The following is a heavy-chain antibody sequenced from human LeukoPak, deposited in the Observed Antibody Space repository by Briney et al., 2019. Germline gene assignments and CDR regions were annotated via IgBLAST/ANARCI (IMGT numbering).Heavy chain of an antibody. CDR3: TRAGMGVFDI. CDR2: IKQDGSEK. CDR1: GFTFSDYY. Sequence: PGGSLRLSCAASGFTFSDYYMSWIRQAPGKGLEWVANIKQDGSEKYYVDSVTGRFTISRDNAKNSLYLQMNSLRAEDTAVYYCTRAGMGVFDIWGQGTMVTVSS. D-gene: IGHD5-24*01. J-gene: IGHJ3*02. V-gene: IGHV3-7*04.